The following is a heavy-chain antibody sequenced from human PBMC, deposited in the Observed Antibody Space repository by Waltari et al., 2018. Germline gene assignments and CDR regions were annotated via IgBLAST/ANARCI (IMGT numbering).Heavy chain of an antibody. J-gene: IGHJ4*02. V-gene: IGHV4-59*11. CDR3: ARSVAGAGIFDY. Sequence: QVQLQESGPGLVKPSETLSLTCTVSGGSISSHYWSWIRQPPGKGLEWLGYIYYSGSTNYNPSLKSRVTISVDTSKNQFSLKLSSVTAADTAVYYCARSVAGAGIFDYWGQGTLVTVSS. CDR1: GGSISSHY. D-gene: IGHD6-19*01. CDR2: IYYSGST.